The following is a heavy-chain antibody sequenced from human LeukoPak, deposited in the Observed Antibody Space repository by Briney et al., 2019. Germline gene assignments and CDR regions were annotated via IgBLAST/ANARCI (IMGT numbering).Heavy chain of an antibody. V-gene: IGHV1-69*13. CDR1: GYIFINYY. J-gene: IGHJ6*02. D-gene: IGHD6-13*01. Sequence: SVKVSCKASGYIFINYYIHWVRQAPGQGLEWMGGIIPIFGTANYAQKFQGRVTITADESTSTAYMELSSLRSEDTAVYYCARGRAHIAAAGSYYYYGMDVWGQGTTVTVSS. CDR3: ARGRAHIAAAGSYYYYGMDV. CDR2: IIPIFGTA.